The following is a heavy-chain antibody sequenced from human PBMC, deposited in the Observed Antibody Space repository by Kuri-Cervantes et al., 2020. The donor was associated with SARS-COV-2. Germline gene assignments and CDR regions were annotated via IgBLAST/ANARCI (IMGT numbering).Heavy chain of an antibody. D-gene: IGHD2-2*01. CDR3: AKDLEDIVVVPAATVTPLGAFDI. V-gene: IGHV3-30*02. J-gene: IGHJ3*02. CDR1: GFTFSSYG. CDR2: IRYDGSNK. Sequence: GGSLRLSCAASGFTFSSYGMHWVRQAPGKGLEWVAFIRYDGSNKYYADSVKGRFTISRDNSKNTLYLQMNSLRAEDTAVYYCAKDLEDIVVVPAATVTPLGAFDIWGQGTMVTVSS.